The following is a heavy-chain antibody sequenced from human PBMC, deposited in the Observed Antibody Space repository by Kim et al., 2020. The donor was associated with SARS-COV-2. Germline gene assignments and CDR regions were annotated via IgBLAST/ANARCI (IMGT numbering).Heavy chain of an antibody. CDR1: GFNFGDYG. D-gene: IGHD5-12*01. Sequence: GGSLRLSCTASGFNFGDYGMHWVRQAPGKGLQWVSGISWNNAAIAYADSVEGRFTISRDNGRSYVYLQMNSLSAEDTALYYCAKDIGLRLATIDYYGLDVWGQGTTVTVSS. CDR2: ISWNNAAI. CDR3: AKDIGLRLATIDYYGLDV. V-gene: IGHV3-9*01. J-gene: IGHJ6*02.